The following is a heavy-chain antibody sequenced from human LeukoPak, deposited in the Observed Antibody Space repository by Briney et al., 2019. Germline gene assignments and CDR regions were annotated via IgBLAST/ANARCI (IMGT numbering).Heavy chain of an antibody. CDR2: IYYSGST. CDR1: GGSISSYY. D-gene: IGHD2-2*01. Sequence: SETLSLTCTVSGGSISSYYWSWIRQPPGKGLEWIGYIYYSGSTNYNPSLKSRVTISVDTSKNQFSLKLSSVTAADTAVYYCARLVGYCSSSCWFDPWGQGTLVTVSS. J-gene: IGHJ5*02. CDR3: ARLVGYCSSSCWFDP. V-gene: IGHV4-59*12.